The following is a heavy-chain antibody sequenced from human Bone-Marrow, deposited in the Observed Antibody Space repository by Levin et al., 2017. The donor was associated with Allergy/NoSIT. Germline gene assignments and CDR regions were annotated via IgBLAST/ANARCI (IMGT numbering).Heavy chain of an antibody. Sequence: GGSLRLSCAASGFNFTNAWMSWVRQAPGKGLEWVGRIKSRNDGGTTDHAAPVKGRFIISKDVSKNTLYLQMNSLKTQDTAVYYCSTEGGHCSGGSCYLLPFYYGMDVWGQGTTVTVSS. D-gene: IGHD2-15*01. CDR3: STEGGHCSGGSCYLLPFYYGMDV. CDR1: GFNFTNAW. CDR2: IKSRNDGGTT. V-gene: IGHV3-15*01. J-gene: IGHJ6*02.